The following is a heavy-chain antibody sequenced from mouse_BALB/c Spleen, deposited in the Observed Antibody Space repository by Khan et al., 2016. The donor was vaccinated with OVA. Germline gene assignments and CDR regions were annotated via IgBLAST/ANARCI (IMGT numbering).Heavy chain of an antibody. CDR1: GFTFSSYG. D-gene: IGHD1-1*01. CDR3: ATPYYYGYYFDY. J-gene: IGHJ2*01. V-gene: IGHV5-17*02. Sequence: EVQLLETGGGLVQPGGSRKLSCAASGFTFSSYGMHWVRQAPEKGLEWVAYISGDSSTIYYADTVKGRFTISRDNPKNTLFLQMTSLMSEDTAMYYCATPYYYGYYFDYWGPGTTLTVSS. CDR2: ISGDSSTI.